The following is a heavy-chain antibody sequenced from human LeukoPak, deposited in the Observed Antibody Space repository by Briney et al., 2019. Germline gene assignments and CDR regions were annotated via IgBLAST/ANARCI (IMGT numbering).Heavy chain of an antibody. CDR3: ARDWMAGPGSYSH. Sequence: ASVKVSCKASGYTSTGYYMHWVRQAPGQGLEWMGWINPNSGGTNYAQKFQGRVTMTRDTSISTAYMELSRLRSDDTAVYYCARDWMAGPGSYSHWGQGTLVTVSS. CDR1: GYTSTGYY. V-gene: IGHV1-2*02. J-gene: IGHJ4*02. CDR2: INPNSGGT. D-gene: IGHD3-10*01.